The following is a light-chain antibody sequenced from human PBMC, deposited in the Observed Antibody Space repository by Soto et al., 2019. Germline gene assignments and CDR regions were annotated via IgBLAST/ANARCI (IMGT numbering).Light chain of an antibody. CDR1: SSNIGSNY. Sequence: QSVLTQPPSASGIPGQRVTISCSGSSSNIGSNYVYWYQQLPGTAPKRLIYRNNQRPSGVPDRFSGSKSGTSASLAISGLRSEDEADYYCAVWDDSLSGFYVFGTGTKVTVL. V-gene: IGLV1-47*01. J-gene: IGLJ1*01. CDR2: RNN. CDR3: AVWDDSLSGFYV.